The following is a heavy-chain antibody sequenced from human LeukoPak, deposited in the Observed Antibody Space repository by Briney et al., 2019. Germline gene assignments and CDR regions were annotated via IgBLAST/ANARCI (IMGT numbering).Heavy chain of an antibody. J-gene: IGHJ6*02. V-gene: IGHV4-61*05. D-gene: IGHD3-16*01. CDR1: GGSISSSSYY. CDR2: VYYSGRT. CDR3: ARTFRKSYYYYGMDV. Sequence: PSETLSLTCTVSGGSISSSSYYWGWIRQPPGKGLEWIGYVYYSGRTNYNPSLKSRVTISVDTSKNQFSLKLSSVTAADTAVYYCARTFRKSYYYYGMDVWGQGTTVTVSS.